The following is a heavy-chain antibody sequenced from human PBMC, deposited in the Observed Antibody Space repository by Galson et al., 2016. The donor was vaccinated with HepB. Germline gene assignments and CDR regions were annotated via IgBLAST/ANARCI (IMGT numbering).Heavy chain of an antibody. CDR3: ARDSWFYGSGNYYPFDY. Sequence: SVKVSCKASGYSFSSYGVSWVRQAPGQGLEWMGWISAYNGNTEYAQDVQDRVTMSTDASTSTAYMELRSLRSDHTAPYYCARDSWFYGSGNYYPFDYWGQGTLSTVSS. D-gene: IGHD3-10*01. J-gene: IGHJ4*02. CDR1: GYSFSSYG. CDR2: ISAYNGNT. V-gene: IGHV1-18*01.